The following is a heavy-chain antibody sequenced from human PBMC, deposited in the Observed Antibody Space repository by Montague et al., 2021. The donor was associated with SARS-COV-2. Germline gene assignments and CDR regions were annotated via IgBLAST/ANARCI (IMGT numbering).Heavy chain of an antibody. D-gene: IGHD3-10*01. J-gene: IGHJ6*02. Sequence: SVKVSCKASGYTFTSYDINWVRQATGQGLEWMGWMNPNSGNTGYAQKFQGRVTMTRNTSISTAYMELSSLRSEDTAVYYCATPRGSGSYYYYYGMDVWGQGTRVTVSS. CDR2: MNPNSGNT. CDR1: GYTFTSYD. CDR3: ATPRGSGSYYYYYGMDV. V-gene: IGHV1-8*01.